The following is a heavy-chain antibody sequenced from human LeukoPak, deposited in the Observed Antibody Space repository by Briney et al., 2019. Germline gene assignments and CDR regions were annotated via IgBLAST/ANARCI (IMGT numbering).Heavy chain of an antibody. D-gene: IGHD6-19*01. J-gene: IGHJ5*02. CDR2: IYTSGST. CDR3: ARGGHSGWYKGYNWFDP. Sequence: PSETLSLTCTVSGGSVTTAHWYWSWIRQPAGKGLEWIGRIYTSGSTNYNPSLKSRVTMSVDTSKNQFSLKLSSVTAADTAVYYCARGGHSGWYKGYNWFDPWGQGTLVTVSS. CDR1: GGSVTTAHWY. V-gene: IGHV4-4*07.